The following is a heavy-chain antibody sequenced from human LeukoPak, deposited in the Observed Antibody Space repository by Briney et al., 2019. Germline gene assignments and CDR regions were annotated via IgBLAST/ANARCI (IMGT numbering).Heavy chain of an antibody. J-gene: IGHJ3*02. CDR2: INPSGGST. Sequence: ASVKVSCKASGYTFTSYYMHWVRQAPGQGLEWMGIINPSGGSTSYAQKFQGRVTMTRDTSTSTVYMELSSLRSEDTAVYYCARDPIQLMVRDAFDIWGQGTMVTVSS. V-gene: IGHV1-46*01. CDR3: ARDPIQLMVRDAFDI. CDR1: GYTFTSYY. D-gene: IGHD5-18*01.